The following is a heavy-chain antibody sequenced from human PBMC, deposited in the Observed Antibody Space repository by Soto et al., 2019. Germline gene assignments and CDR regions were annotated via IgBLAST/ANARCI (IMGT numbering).Heavy chain of an antibody. V-gene: IGHV3-11*01. D-gene: IGHD5-12*01. Sequence: MSWIRQAPGKGLEWVSYISSSGSTIYYADSVKGRFTISRDNAKNSLYLQMNSLRAEDTAVYYCARGPPGWLQPLDYWGQGTLVTFSS. J-gene: IGHJ4*02. CDR2: ISSSGSTI. CDR3: ARGPPGWLQPLDY.